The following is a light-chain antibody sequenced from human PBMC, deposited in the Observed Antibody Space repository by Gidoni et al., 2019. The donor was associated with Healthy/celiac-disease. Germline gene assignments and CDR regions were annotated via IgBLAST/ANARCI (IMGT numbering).Light chain of an antibody. CDR2: GNS. V-gene: IGLV1-40*01. J-gene: IGLJ2*01. CDR1: SSNIGAGYA. CDR3: QSYDSSLSGSV. Sequence: QSVLTQPPSVAGAPGQRVTISCTGSSSNIGAGYAVHWYQQLPGTAPKLPIYGNSPRPSGVPDRFSGSTSGSSASLAIPGLPAEDESYYYCQSYDSSLSGSVFGGGTKLTVL.